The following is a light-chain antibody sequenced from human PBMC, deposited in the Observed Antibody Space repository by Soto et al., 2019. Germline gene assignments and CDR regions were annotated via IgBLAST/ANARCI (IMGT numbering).Light chain of an antibody. CDR1: QSVSSY. CDR3: QQRSNWLT. V-gene: IGKV3-11*01. J-gene: IGKJ4*01. Sequence: EIVLTQSPATLSLSPGERATLSCRASQSVSSYLAWYQQKPGQAPRLLIYDASNRATGIPARFSGSGSGTDLTPTISSLEPEDFAIYYCQQRSNWLTFGGGTKVEIK. CDR2: DAS.